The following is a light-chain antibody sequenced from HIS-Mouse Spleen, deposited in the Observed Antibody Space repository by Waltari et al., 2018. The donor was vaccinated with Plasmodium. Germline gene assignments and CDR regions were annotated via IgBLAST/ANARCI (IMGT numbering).Light chain of an antibody. CDR1: QSLLHSNGSNY. J-gene: IGKJ2*01. CDR2: LGY. CDR3: MQALQTPPYT. Sequence: DIVMTQSPLSLPVTPGEPASISCRSSQSLLHSNGSNYLDWYLRKRGQAPQLLIYLGYNRASGVPERVSGSVSGTDVTLKISRVEAEDVGVYYCMQALQTPPYTFGQGTKLEIK. V-gene: IGKV2-28*01.